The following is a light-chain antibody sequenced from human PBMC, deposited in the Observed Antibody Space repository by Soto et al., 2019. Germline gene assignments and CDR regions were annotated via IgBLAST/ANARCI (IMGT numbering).Light chain of an antibody. J-gene: IGKJ2*01. CDR3: QQADSFPYT. V-gene: IGKV1-12*01. Sequence: DLPMTQSPSSVSASVGDRVTITCRASQGISTWLAWYQRKPGKAPTLLIYGASSLQWGVPSRFSGSGSGTDFTLTISSLQPEDFATYYCQQADSFPYTFGQGTKLEI. CDR1: QGISTW. CDR2: GAS.